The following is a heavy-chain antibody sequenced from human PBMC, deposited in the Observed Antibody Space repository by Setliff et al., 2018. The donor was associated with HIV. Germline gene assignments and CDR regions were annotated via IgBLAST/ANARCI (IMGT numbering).Heavy chain of an antibody. Sequence: SETLSLTCGISDYSITSGYYWGWIRQPPGKGLEWIGSIYRSGSTYDNPSLKSRVTMSIDTSKNQFSLKLTSVTAADTAVYYCARRIDNSGSFPDKNWFDTWGQGSLVTVSS. CDR2: IYRSGST. CDR1: DYSITSGYY. V-gene: IGHV4-38-2*01. J-gene: IGHJ5*02. CDR3: ARRIDNSGSFPDKNWFDT. D-gene: IGHD3-10*01.